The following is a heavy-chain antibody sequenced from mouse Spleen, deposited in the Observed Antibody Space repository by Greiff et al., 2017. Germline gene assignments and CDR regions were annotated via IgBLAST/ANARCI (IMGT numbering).Heavy chain of an antibody. Sequence: ESGPGLVKPSQSLSLTCSVTGYSITSGYYWNWIRQFPGNKLEWMGYISYDGSNNYNPSLKNRISITRDTSKNQFFLKLNSVTTEDTATYYCARDDYYGSSSPIAYWGQGTLVTVSA. CDR2: ISYDGSN. J-gene: IGHJ3*01. CDR1: GYSITSGYY. CDR3: ARDDYYGSSSPIAY. V-gene: IGHV3-6*01. D-gene: IGHD1-1*01.